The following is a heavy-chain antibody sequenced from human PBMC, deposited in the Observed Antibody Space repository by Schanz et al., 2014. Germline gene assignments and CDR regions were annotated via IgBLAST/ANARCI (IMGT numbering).Heavy chain of an antibody. V-gene: IGHV3-30-3*01. Sequence: QVQLVESGGGVVQPGKSLRLSCAASGFTFCSYSMHWVRQAPGKGLEWVAAITTAGTKMYYADSVRGRFTVSRDNSKNTLYLQMNSLRAEDTAVYYCAKGRFGELSAFDIWGQGTMVTVSS. J-gene: IGHJ3*02. CDR1: GFTFCSYS. D-gene: IGHD3-10*01. CDR2: ITTAGTKM. CDR3: AKGRFGELSAFDI.